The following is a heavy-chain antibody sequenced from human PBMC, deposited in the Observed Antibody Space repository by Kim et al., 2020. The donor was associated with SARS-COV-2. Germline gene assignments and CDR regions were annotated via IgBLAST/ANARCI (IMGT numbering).Heavy chain of an antibody. CDR2: INPNSGGT. CDR3: ARSGVIRGGGYYYYGMDV. Sequence: ASVKVSCKASGYTFTGYYMHWVRQAPVQGLEWMGRINPNSGGTNYAQKFQGRVTMTRGPSISTAYMELSRLRSDDTAVDYCARSGVIRGGGYYYYGMDVW. CDR1: GYTFTGYY. D-gene: IGHD3-16*01. V-gene: IGHV1-2*06. J-gene: IGHJ6*01.